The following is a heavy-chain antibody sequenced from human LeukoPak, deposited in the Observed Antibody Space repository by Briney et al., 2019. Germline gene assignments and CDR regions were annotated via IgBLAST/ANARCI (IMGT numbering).Heavy chain of an antibody. CDR3: AKGFRGIAVGATAFDI. D-gene: IGHD6-19*01. CDR2: ISGSGGST. J-gene: IGHJ3*02. V-gene: IGHV3-23*01. Sequence: GGSLRLSCAASGFTFSSYAMSWVRQAPGKGLEWVSAISGSGGSTYYADSVKGRFTISRDNSKNTLYLQMNSLRAEDTAVYYCAKGFRGIAVGATAFDIWGQGTMVTVSS. CDR1: GFTFSSYA.